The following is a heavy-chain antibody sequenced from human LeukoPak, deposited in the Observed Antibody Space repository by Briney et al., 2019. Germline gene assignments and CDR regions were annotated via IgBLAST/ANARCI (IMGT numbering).Heavy chain of an antibody. V-gene: IGHV3-72*01. CDR1: GFTFSDHY. CDR2: TRNKANSYTT. J-gene: IGHJ4*02. Sequence: GGSLRLSCAASGFTFSDHYMDWVRQAPGKGLEWVGRTRNKANSYTTEYAASVKGRFTISRDDSKNSLYLQMNSLTAEDTAVYYCVRYRREGLYYFDYWGQGTLVTVSS. CDR3: VRYRREGLYYFDY.